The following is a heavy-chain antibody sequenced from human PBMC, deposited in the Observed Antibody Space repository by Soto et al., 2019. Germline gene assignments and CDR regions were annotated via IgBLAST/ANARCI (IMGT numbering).Heavy chain of an antibody. CDR3: ARGPGSGYYFMPQVGPHSRGRKYYFDY. V-gene: IGHV4-34*01. J-gene: IGHJ4*02. Sequence: SETLSLTCVVSGYSISSGYYWSWIRQPPGKGLEWIGEINHSGSTNYNPSLKSRVTISVDTSKNQFSLKLSSVTAADTAVYYCARGPGSGYYFMPQVGPHSRGRKYYFDYWGQGTLVTVSS. CDR1: GYSISSGYY. CDR2: INHSGST. D-gene: IGHD3-22*01.